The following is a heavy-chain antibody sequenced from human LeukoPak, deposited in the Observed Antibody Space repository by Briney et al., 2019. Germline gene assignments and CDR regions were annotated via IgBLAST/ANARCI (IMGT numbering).Heavy chain of an antibody. V-gene: IGHV3-23*01. CDR1: GFTFSSYA. CDR3: ARGYSSGLHFDY. Sequence: GGSLRLSCAASGFTFSSYAMSWVRQAPGKGLEWVSAISGSGGSTYYADSVKGRFTISRDNSKNTLYLQMNSLRAEDTAVYYCARGYSSGLHFDYWGQGTLVTVSS. J-gene: IGHJ4*02. CDR2: ISGSGGST. D-gene: IGHD6-19*01.